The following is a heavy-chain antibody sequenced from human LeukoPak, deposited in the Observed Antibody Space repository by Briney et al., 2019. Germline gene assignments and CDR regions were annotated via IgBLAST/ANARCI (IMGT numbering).Heavy chain of an antibody. V-gene: IGHV1-46*01. J-gene: IGHJ4*02. Sequence: ASVKVSCKAPGYTFTSYYMHWVRQAPGQGLEWMGIINPSGGSTSYAQKFQGRVTMTEDTSTDTAYMELSSLRSEDTAVYYCATTLYGDWDYWGQGTLVTVSS. CDR2: INPSGGST. CDR3: ATTLYGDWDY. CDR1: GYTFTSYY. D-gene: IGHD4-17*01.